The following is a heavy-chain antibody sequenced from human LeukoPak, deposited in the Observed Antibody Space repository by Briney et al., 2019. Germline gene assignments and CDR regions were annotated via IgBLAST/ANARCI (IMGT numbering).Heavy chain of an antibody. J-gene: IGHJ4*02. V-gene: IGHV3-23*01. CDR3: AKIAAGGPAYYFDY. CDR2: ITVSGST. CDR1: GFTFSNYA. Sequence: QPGGSLRLPCAASGFTFSNYAMSWVRQAPGKGLEYVSPITVSGSTYYADSVKGRFTISRDNSKNTLSLQMTSLRAEDTAMYYCAKIAAGGPAYYFDYWGQGTLVTVSS. D-gene: IGHD6-25*01.